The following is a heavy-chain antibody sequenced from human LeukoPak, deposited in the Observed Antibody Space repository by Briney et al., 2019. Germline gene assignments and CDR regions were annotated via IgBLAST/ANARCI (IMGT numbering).Heavy chain of an antibody. Sequence: GGSLRLSCAASGFTFSNYAMSWVRQAPGKGLEWVSGISGSGGGTYYADSVKGRFTISRDNSKNSLYLQMNSLRAEDTALYYCAKQGSSGWTYYFDYWGQGTLVTVSS. CDR3: AKQGSSGWTYYFDY. CDR2: ISGSGGGT. D-gene: IGHD6-19*01. CDR1: GFTFSNYA. J-gene: IGHJ4*02. V-gene: IGHV3-23*01.